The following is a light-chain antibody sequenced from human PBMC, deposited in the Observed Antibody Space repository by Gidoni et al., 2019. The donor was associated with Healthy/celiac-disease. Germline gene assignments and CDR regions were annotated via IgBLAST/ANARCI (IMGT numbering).Light chain of an antibody. V-gene: IGLV2-14*01. CDR2: DVS. Sequence: QSPLTQPASVSGSPGQSITISCTGTRSDVGGYTFVSWYQQHQGKAPKLLIYDVSTRPSGVSNRFSGSKSGNTASLTISGLQAEDDADYYCSSYTSSSTRVVFGGGTKLTVL. CDR3: SSYTSSSTRVV. J-gene: IGLJ2*01. CDR1: RSDVGGYTF.